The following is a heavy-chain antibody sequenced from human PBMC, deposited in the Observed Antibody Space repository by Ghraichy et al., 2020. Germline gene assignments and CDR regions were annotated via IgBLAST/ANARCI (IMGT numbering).Heavy chain of an antibody. D-gene: IGHD5-12*01. CDR2: IKSKTDGGTT. Sequence: LSLTCAASGFTFSNAWMSWVRQAPGKGLEWVGRIKSKTDGGTTDYAAPVKGRFTISRDDSKNTLYLQMNSLKTEDTAVYYCTTLIGRGYSGLRFDPWGQGTLVTVSS. CDR3: TTLIGRGYSGLRFDP. J-gene: IGHJ5*02. CDR1: GFTFSNAW. V-gene: IGHV3-15*01.